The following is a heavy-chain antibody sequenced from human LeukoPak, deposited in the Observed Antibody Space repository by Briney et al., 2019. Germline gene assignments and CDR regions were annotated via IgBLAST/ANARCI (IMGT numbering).Heavy chain of an antibody. J-gene: IGHJ4*02. CDR2: ITGSGGST. CDR3: ARDERLLSFLK. D-gene: IGHD3-3*01. V-gene: IGHV3-23*01. CDR1: GFTFSSYG. Sequence: GGSLRLSCAAPGFTFSSYGMSWVRKAPGKGLEWVSGITGSGGSTYYADSVKGRFTISRDNSKNTLYLQMNSLRAEDTAIYYCARDERLLSFLKWGQGTLVTVSS.